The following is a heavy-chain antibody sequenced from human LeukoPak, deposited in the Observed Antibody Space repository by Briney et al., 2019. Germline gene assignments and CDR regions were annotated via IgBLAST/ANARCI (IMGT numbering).Heavy chain of an antibody. CDR3: VRGDDSSGYYYPPH. V-gene: IGHV4-31*03. Sequence: PSETLSLTCTVSGGSISSGGYYWSWIRQHPGKGLEWIGYIYYSGSTYYNPSLKSRVTISVDTSKNQFSLKLSSVTAADTAVYYCVRGDDSSGYYYPPHWGQGTLVTVSS. D-gene: IGHD3-22*01. J-gene: IGHJ4*02. CDR2: IYYSGST. CDR1: GGSISSGGYY.